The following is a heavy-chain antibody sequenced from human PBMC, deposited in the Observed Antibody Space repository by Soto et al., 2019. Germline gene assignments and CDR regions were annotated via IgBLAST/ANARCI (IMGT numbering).Heavy chain of an antibody. CDR3: ARGVYGSGNYYTGPSAFDI. Sequence: QVQLEQSGAEVKKPGSSVKVSCKASGGTLSDHGVAWLRQAPGQGLEWMGGTIPVFNTAKYAQKFQGRVPVTADKFTNIAYMELSSLSSEDTAFYFCARGVYGSGNYYTGPSAFDIWGQGTMVIVSS. D-gene: IGHD3-10*01. CDR1: GGTLSDHG. CDR2: TIPVFNTA. J-gene: IGHJ3*02. V-gene: IGHV1-69*06.